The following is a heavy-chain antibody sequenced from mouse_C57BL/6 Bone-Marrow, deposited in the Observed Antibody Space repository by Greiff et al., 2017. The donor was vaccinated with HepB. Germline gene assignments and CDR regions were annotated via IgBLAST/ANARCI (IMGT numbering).Heavy chain of an antibody. CDR2: ISSGGSYT. CDR1: GFTFSSYG. V-gene: IGHV5-6*01. D-gene: IGHD3-1*01. Sequence: EVKVVESGGDLVKPGGSLKLSCAASGFTFSSYGMSWVRQTPDKRLEWVATISSGGSYTYYPDSVKGRFTISRDNAKNTLYLQMSSLKSEDTAMYYCARNRGFDVWGTGTTVTVSS. CDR3: ARNRGFDV. J-gene: IGHJ1*03.